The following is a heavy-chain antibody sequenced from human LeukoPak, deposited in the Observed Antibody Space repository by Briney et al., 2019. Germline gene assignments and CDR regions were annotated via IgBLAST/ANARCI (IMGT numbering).Heavy chain of an antibody. D-gene: IGHD4-17*01. CDR1: GGSISSGNHY. CDR2: IHYSGST. V-gene: IGHV4-31*03. Sequence: SQTLSLTCTVSGGSISSGNHYWSWIRQHQERGLEWIGFIHYSGSTYYKPSLRSRVTISIDTSKNQFSLNIISVTAADTAVYFSARKLEEKGYGDLESWGQGTLVTVSS. CDR3: ARKLEEKGYGDLES. J-gene: IGHJ4*02.